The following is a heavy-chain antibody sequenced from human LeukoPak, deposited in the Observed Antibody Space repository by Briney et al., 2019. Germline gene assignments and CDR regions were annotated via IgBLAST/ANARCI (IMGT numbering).Heavy chain of an antibody. CDR1: GGFMSSYY. J-gene: IGHJ4*02. V-gene: IGHV4-59*01. CDR3: ARGRYGWLPFDY. Sequence: SETLSLTCTVSGGFMSSYYWSWIRQPPGKGLEWIGYIYYSGSTNYNPSLESRVTISVDTSKNQFTLNLSSVTAADTAVYYCARGRYGWLPFDYWGQGTLVTVSS. D-gene: IGHD3-16*01. CDR2: IYYSGST.